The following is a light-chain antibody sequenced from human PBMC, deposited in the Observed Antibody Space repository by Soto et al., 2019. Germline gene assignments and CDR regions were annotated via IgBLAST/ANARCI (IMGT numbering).Light chain of an antibody. V-gene: IGKV1-33*01. CDR3: QQYDNLPLT. J-gene: IGKJ4*01. CDR2: DAS. Sequence: DIQMTQSPSSLSASVGVRVTITCQASQDIANYLNWYQQKAGRAPKFLIYDASNLETGVPSRFSGSGSGTDFTLTISSLQPEDIATYYCQQYDNLPLTFGGGTKVEIK. CDR1: QDIANY.